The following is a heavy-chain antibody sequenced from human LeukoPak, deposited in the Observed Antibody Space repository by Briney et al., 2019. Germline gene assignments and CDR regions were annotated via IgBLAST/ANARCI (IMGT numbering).Heavy chain of an antibody. CDR1: GFTFSTYA. Sequence: GGSLRLSCAASGFTFSTYAMNWVRQAPAKGLEWVSTIGGGGPTTDYADSVKDRFTISRDNSKNTLYLQMNSLRAEDTAVYYCARESLTYYYDSSGLDYWGQGTLVTVSS. CDR2: IGGGGPTT. V-gene: IGHV3-23*01. D-gene: IGHD3-22*01. CDR3: ARESLTYYYDSSGLDY. J-gene: IGHJ4*02.